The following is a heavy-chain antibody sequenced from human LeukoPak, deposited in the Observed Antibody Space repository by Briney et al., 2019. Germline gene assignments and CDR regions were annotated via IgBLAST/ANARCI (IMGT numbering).Heavy chain of an antibody. CDR3: ARSHLYDILTGYYLSTDY. Sequence: ASVKVSYKASGYTFTGYYMHWVRQAPGQGLEWMGWINPNSGGTNYAQKFQGRVTMTRDTSISTAYMELSRLRSDDTAVYYCARSHLYDILTGYYLSTDYWGQGTLVTVSS. J-gene: IGHJ4*02. CDR1: GYTFTGYY. D-gene: IGHD3-9*01. CDR2: INPNSGGT. V-gene: IGHV1-2*02.